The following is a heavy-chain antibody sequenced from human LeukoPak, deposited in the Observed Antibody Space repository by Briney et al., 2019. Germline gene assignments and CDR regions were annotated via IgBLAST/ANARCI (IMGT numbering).Heavy chain of an antibody. CDR1: GYTFTGYY. V-gene: IGHV1-2*02. CDR3: ARDIVAATPGPWFDP. CDR2: INPNSGGT. J-gene: IGHJ5*02. D-gene: IGHD1-26*01. Sequence: GASVKVSCKASGYTFTGYYMHWVRQAPGQGLEWMGWINPNSGGTNYAQKLQDRVTMTRHTSISKVYMELRRLRSDDTAVYYCARDIVAATPGPWFDPWGQGTLVTVSS.